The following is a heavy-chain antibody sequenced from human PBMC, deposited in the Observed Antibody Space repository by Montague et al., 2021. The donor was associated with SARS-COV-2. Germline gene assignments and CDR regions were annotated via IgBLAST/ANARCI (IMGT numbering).Heavy chain of an antibody. Sequence: SLRLSCAASGFTFSSYGMHWVRQAPGKGLEWVAVIWYDGSNKYYADSVKGRFTISRDNSKNTLYLQMNSLRAEDTAVYYCARDREPEGIDYWGQGTLVTVSS. CDR1: GFTFSSYG. D-gene: IGHD1-14*01. CDR3: ARDREPEGIDY. CDR2: IWYDGSNK. J-gene: IGHJ4*02. V-gene: IGHV3-33*01.